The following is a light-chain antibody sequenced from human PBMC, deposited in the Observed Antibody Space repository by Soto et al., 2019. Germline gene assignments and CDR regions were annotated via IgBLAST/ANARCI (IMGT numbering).Light chain of an antibody. V-gene: IGKV1-12*01. J-gene: IGKJ5*01. CDR1: HNIGGW. CDR2: AAS. CDR3: QQLFDSPIT. Sequence: DVQMTQSPSSVSASVGDRVTITCRASHNIGGWLAWYQQKPGKAPKLLIYAASTLQSGVPSRFSATVSGTEFSLTITSLQPEDFATYYCQQLFDSPITFGQGTRLEIK.